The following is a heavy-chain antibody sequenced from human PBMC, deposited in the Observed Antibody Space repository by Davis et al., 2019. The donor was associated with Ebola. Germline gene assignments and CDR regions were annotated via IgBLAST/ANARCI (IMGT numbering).Heavy chain of an antibody. D-gene: IGHD2-15*01. J-gene: IGHJ4*02. CDR3: ARGYCSGGSCLFDY. V-gene: IGHV1-69*13. CDR2: IIPIFGTA. Sequence: AASVKVSCKASGGTFSSYAISWVRQAPGQGLEWMGGIIPIFGTANYAQKFQGRVTITADESTSTAYMELSSLRSEDTAVYYCARGYCSGGSCLFDYWGQGTLVTVSS. CDR1: GGTFSSYA.